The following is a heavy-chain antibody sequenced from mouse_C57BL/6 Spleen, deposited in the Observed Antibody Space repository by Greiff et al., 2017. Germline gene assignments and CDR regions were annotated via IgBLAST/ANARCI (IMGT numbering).Heavy chain of an antibody. Sequence: DVKLVESGGGLVKPGGSLKLSCAASGFTFSDYGMHWVRQAPEKGLEWVAYISSGSSTIYYADTVKGRFTISEDNAKNTLSLQMTSLRSEDTAMYYCARDDYWFAYWGQGTLVTVSA. CDR3: ARDDYWFAY. J-gene: IGHJ3*01. CDR2: ISSGSSTI. V-gene: IGHV5-17*01. D-gene: IGHD2-4*01. CDR1: GFTFSDYG.